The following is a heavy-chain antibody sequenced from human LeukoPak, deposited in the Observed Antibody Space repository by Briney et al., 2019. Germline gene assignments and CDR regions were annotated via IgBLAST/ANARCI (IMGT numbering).Heavy chain of an antibody. CDR2: IYHSGST. V-gene: IGHV4-30-2*01. Sequence: SETLSLTCAVSGGSISSGGYSWSWIRQPPGKGLEWIGYIYHSGSTYYNPSLKSRVTISVDRSKNQFSLKLSSVTAADTAVYYCARRKGSDVPGNDYWGQGTLVTVSS. CDR1: GGSISSGGYS. J-gene: IGHJ4*02. CDR3: ARRKGSDVPGNDY. D-gene: IGHD1-1*01.